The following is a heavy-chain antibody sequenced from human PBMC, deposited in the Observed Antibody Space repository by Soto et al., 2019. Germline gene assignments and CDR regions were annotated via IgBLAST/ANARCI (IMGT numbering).Heavy chain of an antibody. CDR1: GFTFSNYG. V-gene: IGHV3-33*01. D-gene: IGHD1-1*01. CDR3: ARVLNMEAPGAAYNYYTLDV. J-gene: IGHJ6*02. CDR2: IWHDGSNQ. Sequence: QVQLVESGGGVVQTGRSLTLSCAASGFTFSNYGMHWVRQAPGKGLEWVAVIWHDGSNQYYADSVQGRFTVSRDNSDNTLYLQLNSLRAEDTAVYYCARVLNMEAPGAAYNYYTLDVWGRGTTVTVSS.